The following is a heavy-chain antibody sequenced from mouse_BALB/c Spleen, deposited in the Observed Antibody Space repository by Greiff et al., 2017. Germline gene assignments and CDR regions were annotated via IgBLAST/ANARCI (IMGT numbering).Heavy chain of an antibody. CDR1: GFNIKDTY. CDR2: IDPANGNT. Sequence: VQLKESGAELVKPGASVKLSCTASGFNIKDTYMHWVKQRPEQGLEWIGRIDPANGNTKYDPKFQGKATITADTSSNTAYLQLSSLTSEDTAVYYCVPRYYYGSSYIDYWGQGTTLTVSS. CDR3: VPRYYYGSSYIDY. D-gene: IGHD1-1*01. V-gene: IGHV14-3*02. J-gene: IGHJ2*01.